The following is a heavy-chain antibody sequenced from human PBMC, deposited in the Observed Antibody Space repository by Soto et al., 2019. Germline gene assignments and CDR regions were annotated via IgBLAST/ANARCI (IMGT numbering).Heavy chain of an antibody. Sequence: ASVKVSCKASGYTFTGYYMHWVRQAPGQGLEWMGWINPNSGGTNYAQKFQGRVTMTRNTSISTAYMELSSLRSEDTAVYYCARGLAKPIRRYLFRQKDYWGKGPLVTVSP. J-gene: IGHJ4*02. CDR2: INPNSGGT. V-gene: IGHV1-2*02. CDR3: ARGLAKPIRRYLFRQKDY. CDR1: GYTFTGYY. D-gene: IGHD3-9*01.